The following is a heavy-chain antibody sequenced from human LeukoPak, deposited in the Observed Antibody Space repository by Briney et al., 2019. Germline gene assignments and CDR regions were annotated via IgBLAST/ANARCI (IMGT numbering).Heavy chain of an antibody. J-gene: IGHJ3*02. CDR1: GFTFSTYA. Sequence: GGSLRLSCTASGFTFSTYAMNWVRQAPGKGLEWVSSISSSSSYIYYADSVKGRSTISRDNAKNSLYLQMNSLRAEDTAVYYCARPLDSSGWNVDSDAFDIWGQGTMVTVSS. V-gene: IGHV3-21*01. CDR2: ISSSSSYI. D-gene: IGHD6-19*01. CDR3: ARPLDSSGWNVDSDAFDI.